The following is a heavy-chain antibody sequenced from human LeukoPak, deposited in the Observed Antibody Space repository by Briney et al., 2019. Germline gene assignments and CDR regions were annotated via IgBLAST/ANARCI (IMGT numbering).Heavy chain of an antibody. D-gene: IGHD1-26*01. V-gene: IGHV3-30*18. J-gene: IGHJ4*02. CDR2: ISYDGKNE. CDR3: AKDALGALFDY. CDR1: GFTFSSYG. Sequence: GGPLRLSCAASGFTFSSYGMHWVRQAPGKGLEWVAVISYDGKNEYYADSVKGRFTVSRDNSKNTLYLQMSSLRAEDTAVYYCAKDALGALFDYWGQGTLVTVSS.